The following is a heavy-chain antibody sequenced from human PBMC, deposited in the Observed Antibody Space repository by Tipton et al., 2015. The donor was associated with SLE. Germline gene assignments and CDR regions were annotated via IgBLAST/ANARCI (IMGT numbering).Heavy chain of an antibody. CDR3: ARQNSSPWTRLDH. Sequence: QLVQSGAEVKKPGASVKVSCKASGYTFSSFGLSWVRQAPGQGLEWVGWMSSYNGDTSYAQKFHDRVIMTKDTSTTTAYLELRSLTSDDTAVYYCARQNSSPWTRLDHWCQGTLLTVSS. D-gene: IGHD2/OR15-2a*01. CDR1: GYTFSSFG. J-gene: IGHJ4*02. V-gene: IGHV1-18*01. CDR2: MSSYNGDT.